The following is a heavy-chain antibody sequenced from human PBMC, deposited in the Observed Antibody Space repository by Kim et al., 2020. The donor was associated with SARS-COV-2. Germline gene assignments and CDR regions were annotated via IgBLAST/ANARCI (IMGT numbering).Heavy chain of an antibody. D-gene: IGHD3-10*01. Sequence: SETLSLTCAVYVGSFSGYFWTWIRQVPGKGLEWIGETDPSGDTRYNPSLQSRVTILVYKSKNQFSLKLISVISADTAVYYCARQGSGSGTHGALHIWGPGTRATVSS. V-gene: IGHV4-34*01. CDR3: ARQGSGSGTHGALHI. CDR2: TDPSGDT. CDR1: VGSFSGYF. J-gene: IGHJ3*02.